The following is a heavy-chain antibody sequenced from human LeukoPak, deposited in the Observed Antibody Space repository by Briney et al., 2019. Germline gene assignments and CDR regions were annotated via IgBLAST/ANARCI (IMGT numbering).Heavy chain of an antibody. CDR2: VRFGGGST. CDR1: GYTFTSYD. CDR3: ASPDGV. V-gene: IGHV1-46*01. J-gene: IGHJ3*01. Sequence: GASVRVSCKASGYTFTSYDINWVRQAPGQGLDWVGMVRFGGGSTSYGPKFQGRVTMTWDSSTTTTYMELNSLTPEDTAVYFCASPDGVWGQGTMVTVSS. D-gene: IGHD1-14*01.